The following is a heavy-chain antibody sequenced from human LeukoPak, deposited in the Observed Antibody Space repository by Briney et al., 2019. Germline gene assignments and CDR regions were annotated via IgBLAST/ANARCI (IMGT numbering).Heavy chain of an antibody. CDR3: ARHEYSSGSYYYYYGMDV. CDR1: GGSISSYY. J-gene: IGHJ6*02. V-gene: IGHV4-4*07. D-gene: IGHD6-19*01. CDR2: IYTSGST. Sequence: PSETLSLTCTVSGGSISSYYWSWIRQPAGKELEWIGRIYTSGSTYYNPSLKSRVTISVDTSKNQFSLKLSSVTAADTAVYYCARHEYSSGSYYYYYGMDVWGQGTTVTVSS.